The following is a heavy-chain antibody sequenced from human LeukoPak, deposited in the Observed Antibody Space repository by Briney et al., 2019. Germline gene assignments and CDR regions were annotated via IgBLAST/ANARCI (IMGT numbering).Heavy chain of an antibody. J-gene: IGHJ4*02. V-gene: IGHV1-2*02. CDR3: ASYPSSSPPFDY. D-gene: IGHD6-6*01. CDR2: INPNTGDT. CDR1: GYTFTGYY. Sequence: ASVKVSCKASGYTFTGYYMHWVRQAPGQGFEWMGWINPNTGDTNYAQKFQGRVTMTRDTTISAAFMELTRLTSDDTAVYYCASYPSSSPPFDYWGQGNLVTVSS.